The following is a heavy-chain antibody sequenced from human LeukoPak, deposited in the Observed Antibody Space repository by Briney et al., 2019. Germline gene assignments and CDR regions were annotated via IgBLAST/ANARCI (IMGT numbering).Heavy chain of an antibody. D-gene: IGHD1-1*01. Sequence: GGSLRLSCAASGFTFSNYEMHWVRRAPGKGLEWVSYISSGGSTVYYADSVKGRFTVSRDNAKNSLYLQMDSLRAEDTAVYYCARGGTFVSDYWGQGTLVTVSS. CDR1: GFTFSNYE. J-gene: IGHJ4*02. V-gene: IGHV3-48*03. CDR3: ARGGTFVSDY. CDR2: ISSGGSTV.